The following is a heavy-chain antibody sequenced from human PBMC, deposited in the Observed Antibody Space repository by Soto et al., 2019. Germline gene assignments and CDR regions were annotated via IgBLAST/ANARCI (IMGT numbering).Heavy chain of an antibody. V-gene: IGHV1-69*13. J-gene: IGHJ4*02. D-gene: IGHD6-6*01. CDR3: AREPLEYSSSSGVDY. CDR1: GGTFSSYA. CDR2: IIPIFGTA. Sequence: GPPVKVSCKASGGTFSSYAISWVRQAPGQGLEWMGGIIPIFGTANYAQKFQGRVTITADESTSTAYMELSSLRSEDTAVYYCAREPLEYSSSSGVDYWGQGTLVTVSS.